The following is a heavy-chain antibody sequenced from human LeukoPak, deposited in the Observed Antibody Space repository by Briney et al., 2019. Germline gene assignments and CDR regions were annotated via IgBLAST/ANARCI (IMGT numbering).Heavy chain of an antibody. CDR3: ARGHITFGGVVVDY. CDR2: ISKDGSSS. J-gene: IGHJ4*02. CDR1: GFTFTDYW. D-gene: IGHD3-16*02. V-gene: IGHV3-74*01. Sequence: QTGGSLRLSCAASGFTFTDYWMHWVRQAPGKGLVWVSRISKDGSSSSYADSVKGRFSFSRDNAKNTLYLHMDSLRAEDTAVYYCARGHITFGGVVVDYWGQGTLVTVSS.